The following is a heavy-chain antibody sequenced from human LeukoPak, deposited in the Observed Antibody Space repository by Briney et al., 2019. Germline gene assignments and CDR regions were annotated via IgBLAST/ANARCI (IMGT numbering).Heavy chain of an antibody. J-gene: IGHJ3*02. CDR1: GGSFSGYY. D-gene: IGHD5-12*01. Sequence: SETLSLTCAVYGGSFSGYYWSWIRQPPGKALEWIGEIKHSGSTNYNPSLKGPVTISVDTSKNQFSLKLRSVPAADPAVYYCARRSNIVATIRTVTMTHSRHAFDIWGQGTMVTVSS. CDR3: ARRSNIVATIRTVTMTHSRHAFDI. V-gene: IGHV4-34*01. CDR2: IKHSGST.